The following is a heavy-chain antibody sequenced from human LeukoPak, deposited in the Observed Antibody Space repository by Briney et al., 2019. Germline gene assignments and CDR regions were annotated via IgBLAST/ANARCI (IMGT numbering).Heavy chain of an antibody. CDR1: GGAISSSSYY. V-gene: IGHV4-39*01. J-gene: IGHJ6*02. CDR2: IFYSGST. Sequence: SETLSLTCTVSGGAISSSSYYWGWIRQPPGKGLEWIGSIFYSGSTYYNPSLKSRATMSVDTSKNQFSLKLSSVTAADTAMYYCGRHQTMYYGMDVWGQGTAVTVSS. D-gene: IGHD4/OR15-4a*01. CDR3: GRHQTMYYGMDV.